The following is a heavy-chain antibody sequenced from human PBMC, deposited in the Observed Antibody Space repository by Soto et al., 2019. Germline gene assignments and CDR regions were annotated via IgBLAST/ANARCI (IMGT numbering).Heavy chain of an antibody. V-gene: IGHV4-30-4*01. CDR1: GGSISSGDYY. D-gene: IGHD6-13*01. CDR2: IYYSGST. J-gene: IGHJ4*02. Sequence: QVQLQESGPGLVKPSQTLSLTCTVSGGSISSGDYYWSWIRQPPGKGLEWIGSIYYSGSTYYNPSLRSRVTISVATSKNQFALRLNSVTAADTAVYYCASRHSSPYFDYWGQGTLVTVSS. CDR3: ASRHSSPYFDY.